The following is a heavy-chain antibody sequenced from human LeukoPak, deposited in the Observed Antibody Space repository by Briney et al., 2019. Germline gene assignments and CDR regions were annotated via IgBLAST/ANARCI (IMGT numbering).Heavy chain of an antibody. D-gene: IGHD3-3*01. CDR3: ARESGSILGPMDV. V-gene: IGHV1-2*04. CDR1: GYTFTGYY. Sequence: ASVKVSCKASGYTFTGYYMHWVRQAPGQGLEWMGWINPNSGDTNYAQKFQGWVTMTRDTSISTAYMELSRLRSDDTAVYYCARESGSILGPMDVWGKGTTVTVSS. CDR2: INPNSGDT. J-gene: IGHJ6*04.